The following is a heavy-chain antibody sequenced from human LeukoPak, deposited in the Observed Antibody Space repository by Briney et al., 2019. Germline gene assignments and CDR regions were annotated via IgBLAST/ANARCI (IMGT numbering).Heavy chain of an antibody. V-gene: IGHV3-21*01. CDR2: ISSSSSYI. Sequence: GSLRLSCAASGFTFSSYSMNWVRQAPGKGLEWVSSISSSSSYIYYADSVKGRFTISRDNAKNSLYLQMNSLRAEDTAVYYCARATTVTTKGVYFDYWGQGTLVTVSS. J-gene: IGHJ4*02. D-gene: IGHD4-17*01. CDR1: GFTFSSYS. CDR3: ARATTVTTKGVYFDY.